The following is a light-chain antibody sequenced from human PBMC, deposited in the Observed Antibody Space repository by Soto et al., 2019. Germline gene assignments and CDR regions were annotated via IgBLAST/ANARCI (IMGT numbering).Light chain of an antibody. V-gene: IGKV3-20*01. CDR1: QSISSGY. J-gene: IGKJ4*02. Sequence: EVVLTQSPGTLSLSPGDTATLSCRATQSISSGYLAWYQQKPGQAPRLLIYGASSRANGIPDRFSGIGSGADFTLTITRLEPDDFAVYYCQHYGRSTRTFGRGTKVEIK. CDR2: GAS. CDR3: QHYGRSTRT.